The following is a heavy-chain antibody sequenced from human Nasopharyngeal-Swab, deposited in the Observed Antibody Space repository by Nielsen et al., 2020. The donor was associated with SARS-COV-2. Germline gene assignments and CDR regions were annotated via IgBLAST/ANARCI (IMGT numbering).Heavy chain of an antibody. CDR3: AKDTKLSRGGRLCRILDS. V-gene: IGHV3-23*01. J-gene: IGHJ4*02. Sequence: AESLTLSCAASGFTFSSYAMTWVPPATGSGLGWVSRISRSGCSTVYADSVKGRFTISRDNSKNTLYLQMNSLRAEDTAVYYCAKDTKLSRGGRLCRILDSWGQGTLVTVSS. CDR2: ISRSGCST. CDR1: GFTFSSYA. D-gene: IGHD2/OR15-2a*01.